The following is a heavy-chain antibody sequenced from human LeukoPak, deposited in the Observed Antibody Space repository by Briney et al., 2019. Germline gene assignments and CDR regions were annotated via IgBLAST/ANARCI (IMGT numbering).Heavy chain of an antibody. CDR2: IYYSGST. Sequence: SETLSLTCTVSGGSISSYYWSWIRQPPGKGLEWIGYIYYSGSTNYNPSLKSRVTISVDTSKNQFSLKLSSVTAADTAVYYCARRPVGSSWYYFDYWGQGTLVTVSS. J-gene: IGHJ4*02. V-gene: IGHV4-59*08. CDR3: ARRPVGSSWYYFDY. CDR1: GGSISSYY. D-gene: IGHD6-13*01.